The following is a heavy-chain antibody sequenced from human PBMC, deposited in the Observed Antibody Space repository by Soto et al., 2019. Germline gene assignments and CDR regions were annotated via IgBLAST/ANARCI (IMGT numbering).Heavy chain of an antibody. CDR3: AKEASRDYFDF. V-gene: IGHV3-72*01. Sequence: GSLRLSCAASGFTFSDHYMGWVRQAPGKGLEWVGRIRNKVNSFTTEYAASVKGRFTFSRDDSKNSLYLQMNSLKTEDTAVYYCAKEASRDYFDFWGQGTLVTVSS. J-gene: IGHJ4*02. CDR1: GFTFSDHY. CDR2: IRNKVNSFTT. D-gene: IGHD2-21*01.